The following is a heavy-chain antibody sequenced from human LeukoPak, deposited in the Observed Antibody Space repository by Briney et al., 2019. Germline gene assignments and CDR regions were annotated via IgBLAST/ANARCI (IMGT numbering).Heavy chain of an antibody. CDR1: GGSISSGGYY. Sequence: PSQTLSLTCTVSGGSISSGGYYWSWIRQPPGKGLEWIGYIYHSGSTYYNPSLKSRVTISVDRSKNQFSLKLSSVTAADTAVCYCAVDTAMVTRDAFDIWGQGTMVTVSS. CDR3: AVDTAMVTRDAFDI. CDR2: IYHSGST. V-gene: IGHV4-30-2*01. J-gene: IGHJ3*02. D-gene: IGHD5-18*01.